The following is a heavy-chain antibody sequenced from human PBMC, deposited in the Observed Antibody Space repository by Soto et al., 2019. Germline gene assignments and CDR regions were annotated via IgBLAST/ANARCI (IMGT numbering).Heavy chain of an antibody. J-gene: IGHJ5*02. D-gene: IGHD3-10*01. Sequence: ASVKVSCKASGYTFTSYGISWVRQAPGQGLEWMGWISACNGNTNYAQKLQGRVTMTTDTSTSTAYMELRSLRSDDTAVYYCARYQGWFGDKRARWFDPWGQGTLVTVSS. CDR2: ISACNGNT. CDR1: GYTFTSYG. V-gene: IGHV1-18*01. CDR3: ARYQGWFGDKRARWFDP.